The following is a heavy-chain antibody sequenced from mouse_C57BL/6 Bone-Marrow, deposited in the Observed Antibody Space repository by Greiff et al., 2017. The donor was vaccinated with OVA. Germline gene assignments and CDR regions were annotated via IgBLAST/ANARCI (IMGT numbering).Heavy chain of an antibody. CDR2: ISYDGSN. Sequence: EVKLQESGPGLVKPSQSLSLTCSVTGYSITSGYYWNWIRQFPGNKLEWMGYISYDGSNNYNPSLKNRISITRDTSKNQFFLKLNSVTTEDTATYYCARGGLRYPAWFAYWGQGTLVTVSA. CDR1: GYSITSGYY. J-gene: IGHJ3*01. V-gene: IGHV3-6*01. CDR3: ARGGLRYPAWFAY. D-gene: IGHD1-1*01.